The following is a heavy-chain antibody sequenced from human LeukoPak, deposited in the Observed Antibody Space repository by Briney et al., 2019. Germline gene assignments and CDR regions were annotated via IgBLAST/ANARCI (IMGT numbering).Heavy chain of an antibody. V-gene: IGHV1-18*01. D-gene: IGHD1-26*01. J-gene: IGHJ4*02. CDR1: GYNFIKYD. Sequence: GASVKVSCKASGYNFIKYDIIWVRQAPGQGLEWMGSVSTDNGNTKSPQRLQGRVTMTTDTSTTTAYMELRSLRSDDTAVYYCARADQTRIVGATPTDYWGQGTLVTVSS. CDR3: ARADQTRIVGATPTDY. CDR2: VSTDNGNT.